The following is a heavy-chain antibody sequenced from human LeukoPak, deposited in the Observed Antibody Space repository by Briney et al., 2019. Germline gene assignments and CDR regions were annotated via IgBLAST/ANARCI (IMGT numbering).Heavy chain of an antibody. CDR3: ARETRYNWNSELYYYYMDV. CDR2: ISNSSSYI. J-gene: IGHJ6*03. Sequence: TGGSLRLSCAASGFTFSSYSMNWVRQAPGKGLEWVSSISNSSSYIYYADSVKGRFTISSDNAKNSLYLQMNSLRAEDTAVYYCARETRYNWNSELYYYYMDVWGKGTTVTVSS. D-gene: IGHD1-7*01. CDR1: GFTFSSYS. V-gene: IGHV3-21*01.